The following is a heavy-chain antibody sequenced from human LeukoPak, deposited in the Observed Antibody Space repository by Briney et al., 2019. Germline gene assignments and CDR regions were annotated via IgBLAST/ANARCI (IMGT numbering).Heavy chain of an antibody. CDR3: ARDGSGSNYFFDY. V-gene: IGHV3-30-3*01. Sequence: GRSLRLSCAASGFTFSSYAMHWVRQAPGKGLEWVAVISYDGSNKYYTDSVKGRFTISRDNSKNTLYLQMNSLRAEDTAAYYCARDGSGSNYFFDYWGQGTLVTVSS. D-gene: IGHD1-26*01. J-gene: IGHJ4*02. CDR1: GFTFSSYA. CDR2: ISYDGSNK.